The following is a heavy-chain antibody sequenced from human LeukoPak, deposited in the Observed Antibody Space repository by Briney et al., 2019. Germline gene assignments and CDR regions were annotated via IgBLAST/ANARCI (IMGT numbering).Heavy chain of an antibody. D-gene: IGHD3-16*01. CDR1: GFTFSSYS. V-gene: IGHV3-48*04. Sequence: PGGSLRLSCAASGFTFSSYSVNWVRQAPGKGLEWVSYISSSNSTIYYADSVNGRFRISRDNAKSSLDLEMNSLRAEDTAVYYCARAMSTFGGVRNYFDSWGQGTLVTVSS. CDR2: ISSSNSTI. J-gene: IGHJ4*02. CDR3: ARAMSTFGGVRNYFDS.